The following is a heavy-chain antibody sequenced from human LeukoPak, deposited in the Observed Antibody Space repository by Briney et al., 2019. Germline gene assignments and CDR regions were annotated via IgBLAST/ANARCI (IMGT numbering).Heavy chain of an antibody. CDR1: GVTFSDSY. CDR3: ARDMGGDPIYYFDY. J-gene: IGHJ4*02. D-gene: IGHD4-17*01. V-gene: IGHV3-11*05. Sequence: PGGSLRLSCAASGVTFSDSYMSWIRQAPGKGLEWVSYISRSGTYTHYAGSVKGRFTISRDNAKNSLYLQMNSLRAEDTAVYYCARDMGGDPIYYFDYWGQGTPVTVSS. CDR2: ISRSGTYT.